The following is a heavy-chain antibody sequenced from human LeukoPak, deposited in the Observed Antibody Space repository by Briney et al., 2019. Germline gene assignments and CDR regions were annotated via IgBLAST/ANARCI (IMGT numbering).Heavy chain of an antibody. V-gene: IGHV4-38-2*01. CDR3: AICSSTRTHAFDI. CDR2: IYHSGST. D-gene: IGHD2-2*01. J-gene: IGHJ3*02. CDR1: GYSISSGYY. Sequence: SETLSLTCAVSGYSISSGYYWGWIRPPPGKGLEWIGSIYHSGSTYYNPSLKSRVTISVDTPKNQFSLKLSSVTAADTAVYYCAICSSTRTHAFDIWGQGTMVTVSS.